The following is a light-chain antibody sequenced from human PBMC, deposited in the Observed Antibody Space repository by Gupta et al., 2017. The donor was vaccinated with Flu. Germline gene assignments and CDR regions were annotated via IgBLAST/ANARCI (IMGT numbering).Light chain of an antibody. CDR3: SAYTSTSTVL. J-gene: IGLJ2*01. V-gene: IGLV2-14*01. Sequence: QSALTQPASVSGSPGQSITISCTGTSTDIGGYNYVSWYQHHAGKAPKLLLYEVTNRPSRVSNRFSGFKSANTASLTISGLQADDEADYYCSAYTSTSTVLFGGGTKLTVL. CDR2: EVT. CDR1: STDIGGYNY.